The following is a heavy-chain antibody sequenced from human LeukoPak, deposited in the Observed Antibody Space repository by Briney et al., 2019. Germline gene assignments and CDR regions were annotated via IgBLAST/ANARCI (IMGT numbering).Heavy chain of an antibody. J-gene: IGHJ6*04. Sequence: PGGSLRLSCAASGFTFSSYEMNWVRQAPGKGLEWVSYISSRGSTIYYADSVKGRFTISRDNAKNSLYLQMNSLRAEDTAVYYCARGPSLYYYYYGMDVWGKGTTVTVSS. CDR3: ARGPSLYYYYYGMDV. CDR2: ISSRGSTI. V-gene: IGHV3-48*03. CDR1: GFTFSSYE.